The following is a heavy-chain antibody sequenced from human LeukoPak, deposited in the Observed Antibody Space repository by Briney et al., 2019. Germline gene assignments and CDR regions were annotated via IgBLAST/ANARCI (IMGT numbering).Heavy chain of an antibody. CDR2: ISASGGDT. CDR3: AKDRYCSGGSCSGDFDY. J-gene: IGHJ4*02. Sequence: GGSLRLSCAASGFTFSSYAMSWVRQAPGKGLEWVSGISASGGDTYYADSVRGRFTISRDNSKITLYVQMNSLRAEDTAVYYCAKDRYCSGGSCSGDFDYWGQETLVTVSS. V-gene: IGHV3-23*01. CDR1: GFTFSSYA. D-gene: IGHD2-15*01.